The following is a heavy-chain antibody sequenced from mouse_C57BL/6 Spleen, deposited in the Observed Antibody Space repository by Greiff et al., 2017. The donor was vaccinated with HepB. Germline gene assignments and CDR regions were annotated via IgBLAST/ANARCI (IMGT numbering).Heavy chain of an antibody. D-gene: IGHD3-1*01. CDR1: GFTFSDYY. J-gene: IGHJ1*03. Sequence: VKLMESEGGLVQPGSSMKLSCTASGFTFSDYYMAWVRQVPEKGLEWVANINYDGSSTYYLDSLKSRFIISRDNAKNILYLQMSSLKSEDTATYYCARRLLGFDVWGTGTTVTVSS. CDR3: ARRLLGFDV. V-gene: IGHV5-16*02. CDR2: INYDGSST.